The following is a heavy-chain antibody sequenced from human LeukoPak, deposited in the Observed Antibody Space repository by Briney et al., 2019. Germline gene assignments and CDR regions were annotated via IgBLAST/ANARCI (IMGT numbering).Heavy chain of an antibody. CDR3: AKEGKDGYNYYYYMDV. CDR1: GFTFSSYG. J-gene: IGHJ6*03. Sequence: GGSLRLSCAASGFTFSSYGMHWVRQAPGKGLEWVAVIWYDGSNKYYADSVKGRFTISRDNSKNTLYLQMNSLRAEDTAVYYCAKEGKDGYNYYYYMDVWGKGTTVTVSS. V-gene: IGHV3-33*06. D-gene: IGHD5-24*01. CDR2: IWYDGSNK.